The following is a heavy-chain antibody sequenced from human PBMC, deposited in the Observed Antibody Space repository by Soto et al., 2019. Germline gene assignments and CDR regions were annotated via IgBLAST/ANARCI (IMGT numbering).Heavy chain of an antibody. V-gene: IGHV3-23*01. J-gene: IGHJ5*02. CDR3: AKDRGGTSITMRWFDP. CDR2: ISGSGGST. CDR1: GFTFSSYA. D-gene: IGHD3-10*01. Sequence: HPGGSLRLSCAASGFTFSSYAMSWVRQAPGKGLEWVSAISGSGGSTYYADSVKGRFTISRDNSKNTLYLQMNSLRAEDTAVYYCAKDRGGTSITMRWFDPWGQGTLVTVSS.